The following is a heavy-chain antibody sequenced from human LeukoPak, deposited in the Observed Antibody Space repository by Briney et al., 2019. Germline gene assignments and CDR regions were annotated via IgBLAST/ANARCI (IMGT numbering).Heavy chain of an antibody. CDR2: IVVGSGNT. D-gene: IGHD3-22*01. Sequence: TSVKVSCKASGFTFTSSAMQWVRQARGQRLEWIGWIVVGSGNTNYAQKFQERVTITRDMSTSTAYMELSGLRSEDTAVYYCAADRNYYDSSGYYYAPIDAFDIWGQGTMVTVSS. CDR3: AADRNYYDSSGYYYAPIDAFDI. CDR1: GFTFTSSA. J-gene: IGHJ3*02. V-gene: IGHV1-58*02.